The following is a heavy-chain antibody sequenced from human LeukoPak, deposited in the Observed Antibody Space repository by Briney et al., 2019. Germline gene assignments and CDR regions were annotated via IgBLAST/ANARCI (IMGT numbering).Heavy chain of an antibody. CDR2: IASDGSST. V-gene: IGHV3-74*01. CDR3: ARDPSYYDSSGYLN. D-gene: IGHD3-22*01. Sequence: GGSLRLSCAASGFTFSSYWMNWVRQAPGKGLVWVSRIASDGSSTTYADSVKGRFTISRDNSKNTLYLQMNSLRAEDTAVYYCARDPSYYDSSGYLNWGQGTLVTVSS. J-gene: IGHJ4*02. CDR1: GFTFSSYW.